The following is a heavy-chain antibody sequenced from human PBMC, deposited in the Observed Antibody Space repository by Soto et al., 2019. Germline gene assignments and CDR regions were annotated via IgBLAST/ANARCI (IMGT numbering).Heavy chain of an antibody. J-gene: IGHJ6*02. CDR2: IWYDGSNK. D-gene: IGHD6-19*01. V-gene: IGHV3-33*01. CDR1: GFTFSSYG. Sequence: PGGSLRLSCAASGFTFSSYGMHWVRQAPGKGLEWVAVIWYDGSNKYYADSVKGRFTISRDNSKNTLYLQMNSLRAEDTAVYYCASLLSGWGYGMDVWSQGTTVTVSS. CDR3: ASLLSGWGYGMDV.